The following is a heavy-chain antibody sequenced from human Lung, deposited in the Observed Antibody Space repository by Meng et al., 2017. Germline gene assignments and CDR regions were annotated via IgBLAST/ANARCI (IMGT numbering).Heavy chain of an antibody. Sequence: LLQLGAGLLKPSATLSLTCVVSGGSFSDSYWSWIRQPPGKGLEWIGEINHSGSTNYNPSLESRATISVDTSQNNLSLKLSSVTAADSAVYYCARGPTTMAHDFDYWGQGTLVTVSS. J-gene: IGHJ4*02. D-gene: IGHD4-11*01. CDR2: INHSGST. CDR3: ARGPTTMAHDFDY. V-gene: IGHV4-34*01. CDR1: GGSFSDSY.